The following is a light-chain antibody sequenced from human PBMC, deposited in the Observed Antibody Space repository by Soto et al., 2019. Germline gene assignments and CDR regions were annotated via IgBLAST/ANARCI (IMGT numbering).Light chain of an antibody. Sequence: EIVMTQSPATLSVSPGERATLSCRASQSVSSNLAWYQQKPGQPPRLLIYRASTRATGIPARFSGSGSGTKFTLTISSLQSEDFAVYYCQHYNNWPPWTFGRGTKVEIK. CDR3: QHYNNWPPWT. CDR1: QSVSSN. CDR2: RAS. V-gene: IGKV3-15*01. J-gene: IGKJ1*01.